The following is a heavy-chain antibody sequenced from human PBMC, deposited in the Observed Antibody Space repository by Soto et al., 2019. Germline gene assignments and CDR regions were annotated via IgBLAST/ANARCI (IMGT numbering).Heavy chain of an antibody. J-gene: IGHJ6*03. D-gene: IGHD6-6*01. V-gene: IGHV3-11*01. CDR1: GFTFSDYY. Sequence: QVQLVESGGGLVKPGGSLRLSCAASGFTFSDYYMSWIRQAPGKGLERVSYISSSGSTIYYADSVKGRFTISRDNAKNSLYLQMNRLRAEDTAVYYCARDAVAARPYYYMDVWGKGTTVTVSS. CDR3: ARDAVAARPYYYMDV. CDR2: ISSSGSTI.